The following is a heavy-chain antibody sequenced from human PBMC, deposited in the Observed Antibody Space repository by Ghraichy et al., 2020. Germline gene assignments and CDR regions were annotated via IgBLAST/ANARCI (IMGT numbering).Heavy chain of an antibody. CDR1: GGSISSSSYY. CDR2: IYYSGST. V-gene: IGHV4-39*01. J-gene: IGHJ3*02. D-gene: IGHD3-10*01. Sequence: SETLSLTCTVSGGSISSSSYYWGWIRQPPGKGLEWIGSIYYSGSTYYNPSLKSRVTISVDTSKNQFSLKLSSVTAADTAVYYCARHKKVVYGSGIQSPFDIWGQGTMVTVSS. CDR3: ARHKKVVYGSGIQSPFDI.